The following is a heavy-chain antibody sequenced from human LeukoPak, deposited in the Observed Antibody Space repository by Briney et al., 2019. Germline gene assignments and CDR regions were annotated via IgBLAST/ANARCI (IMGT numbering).Heavy chain of an antibody. V-gene: IGHV1-69*01. CDR2: IIPIFGTA. Sequence: GSSVKVSCKASGGTFSSYAISWVRQAPGQGLEWMGGIIPIFGTANYAQKFQGRVTITADESTSTAYMELSSLRSEDTAVYYCARYPIYGDYRYYYYYGMDVWSQGTTVTVSS. J-gene: IGHJ6*02. CDR3: ARYPIYGDYRYYYYYGMDV. CDR1: GGTFSSYA. D-gene: IGHD4-17*01.